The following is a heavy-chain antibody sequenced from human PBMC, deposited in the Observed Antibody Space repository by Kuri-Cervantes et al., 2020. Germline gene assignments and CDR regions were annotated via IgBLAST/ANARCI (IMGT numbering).Heavy chain of an antibody. J-gene: IGHJ3*02. CDR3: ARGRIRGGYYGDYVISRAFDI. D-gene: IGHD4-17*01. V-gene: IGHV4-39*07. Sequence: SETLSLTCTVSGGSISSTTHYWGWIRQSPGKGLEYIGSIGGIYYGGNTYYNPSLKSRVTISVDTSKNQFSLKLSSVTAADTAVYYCARGRIRGGYYGDYVISRAFDIWGQGTMVTVSS. CDR1: GGSISSTTHY. CDR2: IGGIYYGGNT.